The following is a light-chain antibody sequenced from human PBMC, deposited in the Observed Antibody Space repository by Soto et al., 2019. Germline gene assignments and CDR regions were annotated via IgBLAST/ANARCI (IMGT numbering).Light chain of an antibody. Sequence: QSVLTQPASVSGSPGQSITISCSGTSSDVGGYNYVSWYQQHPGKAPRVMIYDVSNRPSGVSDRFSGSKSGNTATLTISGLQAEDEADYYCTSYTSDNTYVLASGTKVTV. CDR1: SSDVGGYNY. J-gene: IGLJ1*01. CDR3: TSYTSDNTYV. CDR2: DVS. V-gene: IGLV2-14*03.